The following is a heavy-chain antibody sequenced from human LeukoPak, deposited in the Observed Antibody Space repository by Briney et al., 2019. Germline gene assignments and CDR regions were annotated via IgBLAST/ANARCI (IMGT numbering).Heavy chain of an antibody. V-gene: IGHV4-59*08. CDR1: GXSISSYY. CDR2: IYYSGST. Sequence: SETLSLTCTVSGXSISSYYWSWIRQPPGKGLEWIGYIYYSGSTNYNPSIKSRVTISVDTSKNQFSLKLSSVTAADTAVYYCARRRGYSGYDIIDYWGQGTLVTVSS. J-gene: IGHJ4*02. D-gene: IGHD5-12*01. CDR3: ARRRGYSGYDIIDY.